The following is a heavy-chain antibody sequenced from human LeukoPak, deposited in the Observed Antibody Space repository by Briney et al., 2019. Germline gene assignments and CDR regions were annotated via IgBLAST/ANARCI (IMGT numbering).Heavy chain of an antibody. J-gene: IGHJ6*03. V-gene: IGHV1-69*02. CDR1: GGTFSSYT. Sequence: SVKVSCKASGGTFSSYTISWVRQAPGQGLEWMGRIIPILGIANYPQKFQGRVTITADKSTSTAYMELSSLRSEDTAVYYCARVSDYYYMDVWGKGTTVTVSS. CDR2: IIPILGIA. CDR3: ARVSDYYYMDV.